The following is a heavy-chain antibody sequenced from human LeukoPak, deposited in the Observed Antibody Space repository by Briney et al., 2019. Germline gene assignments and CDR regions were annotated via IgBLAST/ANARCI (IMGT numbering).Heavy chain of an antibody. Sequence: PGGSLRLSCAASGFTFSDFYMSWIRQAPGKGLEWVSYISPSGSSTNYADSVKGRFTISRDNAKRSLYLQMNSLRADDTALYYCAKSRDGYNILDYWGQGTLVTVSS. CDR1: GFTFSDFY. CDR2: ISPSGSST. D-gene: IGHD5-24*01. CDR3: AKSRDGYNILDY. J-gene: IGHJ4*02. V-gene: IGHV3-11*03.